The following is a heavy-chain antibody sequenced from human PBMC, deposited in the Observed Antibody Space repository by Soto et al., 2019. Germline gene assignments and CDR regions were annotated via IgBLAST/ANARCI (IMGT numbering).Heavy chain of an antibody. Sequence: QVQLVQPGAEVKKPGASVTVSCKASGYTFTTYGVSWVRQAPGQGLEWLGWINGYNGNAKYAENLQGRVTMTTDTSXXTAYMELRSLRSDDTAVYYCARLGDVPYYYYGMDVWGQGTTVTVSS. V-gene: IGHV1-18*01. CDR1: GYTFTTYG. D-gene: IGHD3-16*01. CDR3: ARLGDVPYYYYGMDV. CDR2: INGYNGNA. J-gene: IGHJ6*02.